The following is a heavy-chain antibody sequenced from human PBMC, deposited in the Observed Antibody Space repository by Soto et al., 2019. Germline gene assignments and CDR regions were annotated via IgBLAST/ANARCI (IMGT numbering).Heavy chain of an antibody. Sequence: SLRRSCSSSGFTFMSYSVRVSLHAPGKGLEWVSSLLRSGSSTYYADSVKGRFTISSDISANSLYMQMDSLRAEDTAVYYCAKDAVPGDGVCLMDYWGQRTVVTVSS. V-gene: IGHV3-23*01. CDR3: AKDAVPGDGVCLMDY. CDR2: LLRSGSST. J-gene: IGHJ4*02. D-gene: IGHD2-2*01. CDR1: GFTFMSYS.